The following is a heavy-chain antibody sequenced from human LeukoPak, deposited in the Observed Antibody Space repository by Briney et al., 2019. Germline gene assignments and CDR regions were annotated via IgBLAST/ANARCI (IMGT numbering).Heavy chain of an antibody. Sequence: SETLSLTCAVSGGSFSGYYWSWIRQPPGKGLEWIGEINHSGSTNYNPSLKSRVTISVDTSKNQFSLKLSSVTAADTAVYYCARGGGPYYDFWSGYSQYYFDYWGQGTLVTVSS. CDR3: ARGGGPYYDFWSGYSQYYFDY. CDR1: GGSFSGYY. V-gene: IGHV4-34*01. J-gene: IGHJ4*02. CDR2: INHSGST. D-gene: IGHD3-3*01.